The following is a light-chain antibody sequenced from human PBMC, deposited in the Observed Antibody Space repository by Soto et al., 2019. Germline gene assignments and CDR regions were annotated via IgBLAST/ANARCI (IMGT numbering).Light chain of an antibody. Sequence: EIVLTQSPGTLSLSPGERATLSCRASQSVSSSYLAWYQQKPGQAPRLLIYGASSRATGIPDRVSGSGSGTDFTLTISRLEPEDFAVYYCQQYGSSRLTFGGGTRLEIK. V-gene: IGKV3-20*01. CDR2: GAS. CDR1: QSVSSSY. J-gene: IGKJ5*01. CDR3: QQYGSSRLT.